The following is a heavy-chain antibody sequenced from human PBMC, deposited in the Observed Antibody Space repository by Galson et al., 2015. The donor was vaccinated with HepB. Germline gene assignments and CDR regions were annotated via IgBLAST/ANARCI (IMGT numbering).Heavy chain of an antibody. Sequence: SLRLSCAASGFTFSSYAIMWVRQAPGKGLEWVSGMSDNGDNTFYADSVKGRFTISRDIAKNTVYLQMNSLRVEDTAVYYCATRSGASGWYSYFQHWGQGTLVTVSS. CDR1: GFTFSSYA. J-gene: IGHJ1*01. CDR3: ATRSGASGWYSYFQH. V-gene: IGHV3-23*01. D-gene: IGHD6-19*01. CDR2: MSDNGDNT.